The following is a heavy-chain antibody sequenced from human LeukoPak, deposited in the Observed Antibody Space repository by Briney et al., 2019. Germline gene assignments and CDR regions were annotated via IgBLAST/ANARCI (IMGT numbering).Heavy chain of an antibody. CDR3: ARGSSSWIDEYFDY. V-gene: IGHV3-7*01. CDR1: GFTFSSYW. Sequence: GGSLRLSCAASGFTFSSYWMSWVRQAPGKGLEWVANIKQDGSEKYYVDSVKGRFTISRDNAKNSLYPQMNSLRAEDTAVYYCARGSSSWIDEYFDYWGQGTLVTVSS. CDR2: IKQDGSEK. D-gene: IGHD6-13*01. J-gene: IGHJ4*02.